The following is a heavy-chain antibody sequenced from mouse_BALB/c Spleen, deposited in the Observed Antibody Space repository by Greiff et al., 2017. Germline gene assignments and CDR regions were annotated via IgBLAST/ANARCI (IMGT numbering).Heavy chain of an antibody. V-gene: IGHV1-80*01. J-gene: IGHJ3*01. CDR1: GYAFSSYW. CDR3: ARLGITTAWFAY. D-gene: IGHD2-4*01. CDR2: IYPGDGDS. Sequence: QVQLKQSGAELVRPGSSVKISCKASGYAFSSYWMNWVKQRPGQGLEWIGQIYPGDGDSNYNGKFKGKATLTADKSSSTAYMQLSSLTSEDSAVYFCARLGITTAWFAYWGQGTLVTVSA.